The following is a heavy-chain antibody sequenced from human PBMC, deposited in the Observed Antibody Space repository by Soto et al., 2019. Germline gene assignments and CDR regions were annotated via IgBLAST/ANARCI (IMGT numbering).Heavy chain of an antibody. V-gene: IGHV4-4*07. Sequence: SETLSLTCTVSGGYISSYYWSWIRQPAGKGLEWIGRIYSSGSTEYNPSLKSRVIMSVDTSTNQFALKLRSVTAADTAVYHCARGQAAMNDAFDIWGQGTTVTVSS. CDR1: GGYISSYY. CDR2: IYSSGST. CDR3: ARGQAAMNDAFDI. D-gene: IGHD5-18*01. J-gene: IGHJ3*02.